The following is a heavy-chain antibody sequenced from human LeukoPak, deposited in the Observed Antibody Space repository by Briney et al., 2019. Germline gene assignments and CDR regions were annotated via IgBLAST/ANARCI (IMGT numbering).Heavy chain of an antibody. Sequence: GGSLRLSCAASGFTFSSHLMHRVRQAPGKGLVWVSRISSDGTYTNYADSVGGRFTISRDNAKNTLYLQMNSLRAEDTAVYYCARLLRSAAALDPWGQGTLVTVSS. CDR1: GFTFSSHL. D-gene: IGHD6-13*01. CDR3: ARLLRSAAALDP. CDR2: ISSDGTYT. J-gene: IGHJ5*02. V-gene: IGHV3-74*01.